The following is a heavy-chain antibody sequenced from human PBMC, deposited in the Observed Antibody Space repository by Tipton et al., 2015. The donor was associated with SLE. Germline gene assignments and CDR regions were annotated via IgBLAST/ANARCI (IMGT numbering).Heavy chain of an antibody. CDR2: IYYSGST. J-gene: IGHJ4*02. D-gene: IGHD6-13*01. CDR1: GGSISSHY. V-gene: IGHV4-59*11. CDR3: AREEGSSWYGYYFEY. Sequence: TLSLTCTVSGGSISSHYWSWIRQPPGKGLEWIGYIYYSGSTNYNPSLKSRVTISVDTSKNQFSLKLSSVTAADTAVYYCAREEGSSWYGYYFEYWGQGTLVTVSS.